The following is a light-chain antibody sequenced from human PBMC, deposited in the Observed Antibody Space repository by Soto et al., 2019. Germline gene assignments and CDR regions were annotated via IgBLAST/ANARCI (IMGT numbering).Light chain of an antibody. CDR2: DSS. CDR3: QQYNSWPPRST. V-gene: IGKV3-15*01. CDR1: QSVGRA. J-gene: IGKJ2*01. Sequence: IVLRQSPATLSVSPGESATLSCRPTQSVGRALAWYQQIPGQAPRLLIYDSSTRAAGVPARFSASGSGTEFTLTISSLQSEDFAIDYGQQYNSWPPRSTFGPGIKLQIK.